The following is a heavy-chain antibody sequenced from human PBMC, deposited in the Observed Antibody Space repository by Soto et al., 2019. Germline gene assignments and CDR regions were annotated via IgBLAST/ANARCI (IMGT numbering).Heavy chain of an antibody. CDR1: GGSISSYY. J-gene: IGHJ3*02. D-gene: IGHD6-6*01. V-gene: IGHV4-59*01. Sequence: SETLSLTCTVSGGSISSYYWSWIRQPPGKGLEWIGYIYYSGSTNYNPSLKSRVTISVDTSKNQFSLKLSSVAAADTAVYYCARGGSNDAFDIWGQGTMVTVSS. CDR3: ARGGSNDAFDI. CDR2: IYYSGST.